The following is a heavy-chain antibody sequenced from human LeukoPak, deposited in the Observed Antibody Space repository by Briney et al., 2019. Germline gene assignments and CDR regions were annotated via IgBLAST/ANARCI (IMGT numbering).Heavy chain of an antibody. D-gene: IGHD2-21*01. CDR1: GYTFTAQY. Sequence: VASVKVSCKASGYTFTAQYVHWVRQAPGQGLEWMGWINPNNGDTKYAQSFLGRVTMTRDTSTTTAYMELSSLRSDDTAVYFCASYPRSIPTPPFDYWGQGTLVTVSS. V-gene: IGHV1-2*02. J-gene: IGHJ4*02. CDR3: ASYPRSIPTPPFDY. CDR2: INPNNGDT.